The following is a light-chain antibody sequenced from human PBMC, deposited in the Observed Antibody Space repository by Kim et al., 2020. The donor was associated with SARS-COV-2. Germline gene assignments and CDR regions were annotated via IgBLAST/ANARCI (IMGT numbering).Light chain of an antibody. J-gene: IGKJ4*01. CDR1: QGISNY. CDR3: LKYKSFTLT. V-gene: IGKV1-27*01. CDR2: DTS. Sequence: DIQMAQSPSSLSASVGDRVTITCRASQGISNYLAWYQQKPGKVPKVLIYDTSTLQSGVPSRFSGSGSGTDFTLTISSLQPEDVATYDCLKYKSFTLTFGGGNTVDIK.